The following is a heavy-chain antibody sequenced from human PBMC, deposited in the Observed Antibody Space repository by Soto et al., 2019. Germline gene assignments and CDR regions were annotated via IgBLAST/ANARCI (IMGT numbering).Heavy chain of an antibody. V-gene: IGHV2-5*02. CDR1: GFSLSTGGVR. Sequence: QITLMESGPTLVKPTQTLTLTCTFSGFSLSTGGVRVGWIRQAPGKALEWLALIYWDDDKHYSLSLRSRLTSTKDTPNNQVLLKITNMDPADTATYYCRHSGCGGDCLQSDSSHYCYVMDVWGQGTTVTVSS. D-gene: IGHD2-21*02. CDR2: IYWDDDK. CDR3: RHSGCGGDCLQSDSSHYCYVMDV. J-gene: IGHJ6*02.